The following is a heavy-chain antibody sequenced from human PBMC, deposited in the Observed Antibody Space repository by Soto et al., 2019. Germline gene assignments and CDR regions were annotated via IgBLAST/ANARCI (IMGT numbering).Heavy chain of an antibody. CDR1: GGTFSNYA. CDR2: IVPIFGPA. D-gene: IGHD4-17*01. Sequence: SVKVSCKVSGGTFSNYAINWVRQAPGQGLEWMGGIVPIFGPANYAQKFQGRVTITADESTSTTYMELSSLRSDDTAVYYCARVGDYGDSEGRSYWGQGTLVTVSS. CDR3: ARVGDYGDSEGRSY. V-gene: IGHV1-69*13. J-gene: IGHJ4*02.